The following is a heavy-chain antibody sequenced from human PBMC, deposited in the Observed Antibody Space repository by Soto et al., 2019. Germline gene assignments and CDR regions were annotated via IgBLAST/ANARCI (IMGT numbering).Heavy chain of an antibody. CDR2: ISYDGSNK. CDR3: ARVSSGWYGLYYYGMDV. D-gene: IGHD6-19*01. J-gene: IGHJ6*02. CDR1: GFTFSSYA. V-gene: IGHV3-30-3*01. Sequence: QVQLVESGGGVVQPGRSLRLSCAASGFTFSSYAMHWVRQAPGKGLEWVAVISYDGSNKYYADSVKGRFTISRDNSKNTLYLQMNSLRAEDTAVYYCARVSSGWYGLYYYGMDVWGQGTTVTVSS.